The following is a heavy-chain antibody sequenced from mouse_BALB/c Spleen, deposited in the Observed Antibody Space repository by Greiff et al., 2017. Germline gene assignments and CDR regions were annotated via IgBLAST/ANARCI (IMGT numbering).Heavy chain of an antibody. CDR2: FYPGSGSI. D-gene: IGHD1-1*01. V-gene: IGHV1-62-2*01. Sequence: QVQLQQSGAELVKPGASVKLSCKASGYTFTEYIIHWVKQRSGQGLEWIGWFYPGSGSIKYNEKFKDKATLTADKSSSTVYMELSRLTSEDSAVYFCARHDHKALYYQRRAMDYWGQGTSVTVSS. J-gene: IGHJ4*01. CDR1: GYTFTEYI. CDR3: ARHDHKALYYQRRAMDY.